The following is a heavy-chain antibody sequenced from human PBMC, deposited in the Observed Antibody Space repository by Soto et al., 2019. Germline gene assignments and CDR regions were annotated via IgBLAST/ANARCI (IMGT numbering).Heavy chain of an antibody. V-gene: IGHV3-23*01. CDR1: GFTFSSYA. CDR3: ANNPPVVPAAIGGFDY. D-gene: IGHD2-2*01. J-gene: IGHJ4*02. Sequence: EVQLLESGGGLVQPGGSLRLSCAASGFTFSSYAMSWVRQAPGKGLEWVSAISGSGGSTYYADSVKGRFTISRDNSKNTLYLQMNSLRAEDTAVYYCANNPPVVPAAIGGFDYWGQGTLVTVSS. CDR2: ISGSGGST.